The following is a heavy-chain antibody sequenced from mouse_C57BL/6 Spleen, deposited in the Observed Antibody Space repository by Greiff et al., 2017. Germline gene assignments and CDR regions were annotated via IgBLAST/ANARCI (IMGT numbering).Heavy chain of an antibody. D-gene: IGHD4-1*01. Sequence: QVQLQQPGAELVKPGASVKMSCKASGYTFTSYWITWVKQRPGQGLEWIGDIYPGSGSTNYNEKFKSKATLTVDTSSSTAYMQLSSLTSEDSAVYYCARFLTGIWYFDVWGTGTTVTVSS. CDR3: ARFLTGIWYFDV. CDR1: GYTFTSYW. V-gene: IGHV1-55*01. J-gene: IGHJ1*03. CDR2: IYPGSGST.